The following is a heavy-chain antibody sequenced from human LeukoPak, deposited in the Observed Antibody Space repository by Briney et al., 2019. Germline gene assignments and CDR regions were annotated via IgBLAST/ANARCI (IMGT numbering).Heavy chain of an antibody. CDR2: IYYSGST. V-gene: IGHV4-59*08. CDR3: ARLEKYYYGSGPLDP. J-gene: IGHJ5*02. CDR1: GGSISSYY. Sequence: SETLSLTCTVSGGSISSYYWSWIRQPPGKGLEWIGYIYYSGSTDYNPSLKSRVTISVDTSKNQFSLKLSSVTAADTAVYYCARLEKYYYGSGPLDPWGQGTLVTVSS. D-gene: IGHD3-10*01.